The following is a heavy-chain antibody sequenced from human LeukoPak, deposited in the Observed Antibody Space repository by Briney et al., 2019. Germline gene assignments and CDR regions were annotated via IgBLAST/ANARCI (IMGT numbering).Heavy chain of an antibody. CDR1: GGTFSSYA. D-gene: IGHD2-15*01. CDR2: IIPIFGTA. CDR3: ARDRRWELRPYFDY. Sequence: SVKVSCKAPGGTFSSYAISWVRQAPGQGLEWMGGIIPIFGTANYAQKFQGRVTITTDESTSTAYMELSSLRSEDTAVYYCARDRRWELRPYFDYWGQGTLVTVSS. J-gene: IGHJ4*02. V-gene: IGHV1-69*05.